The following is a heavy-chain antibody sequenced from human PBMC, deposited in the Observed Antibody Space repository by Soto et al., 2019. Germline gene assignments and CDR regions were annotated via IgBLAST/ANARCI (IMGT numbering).Heavy chain of an antibody. CDR2: INHSGST. Sequence: TSETLSLTCAVYGGSFSGYYWSWIRQPPGKGLEWIGEINHSGSTNYNPSLKSRVTISVDTSKNQFSLKLSSVTAADTAVYYCARGITIAYYYYYYGMDVWGQGTTVTVSS. V-gene: IGHV4-34*01. CDR1: GGSFSGYY. D-gene: IGHD3-3*01. CDR3: ARGITIAYYYYYYGMDV. J-gene: IGHJ6*02.